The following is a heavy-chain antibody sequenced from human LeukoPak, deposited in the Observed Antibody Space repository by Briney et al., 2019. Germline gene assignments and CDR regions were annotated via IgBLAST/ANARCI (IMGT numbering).Heavy chain of an antibody. J-gene: IGHJ4*02. V-gene: IGHV3-21*01. D-gene: IGHD3-22*01. CDR1: GFTFSSYS. CDR3: VRVYYYDSSGPLFDY. CDR2: ISSSSSYI. Sequence: GGSLRLSCAASGFTFSSYSMHWVRQAPGEGLEWVSSISSSSSYIYYPDSVKGRFTISRDNAKKSLYLQMNSLRAEDTAVYYCVRVYYYDSSGPLFDYWGQGTLVTVSS.